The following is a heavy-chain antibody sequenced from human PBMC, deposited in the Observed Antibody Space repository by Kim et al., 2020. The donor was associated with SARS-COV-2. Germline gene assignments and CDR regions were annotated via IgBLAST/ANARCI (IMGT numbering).Heavy chain of an antibody. J-gene: IGHJ4*02. V-gene: IGHV3-23*01. CDR2: ISGSGGST. Sequence: GGSLRLSCAASGFTFSSYAMSWVRQAPGKGLEWVSAISGSGGSTYYADSVKGRFTISRDNSKNTLYLQMNSLRAEDTAVYYCAKGTRSYDSRNVADYWGQGTLVTVSS. D-gene: IGHD3-22*01. CDR1: GFTFSSYA. CDR3: AKGTRSYDSRNVADY.